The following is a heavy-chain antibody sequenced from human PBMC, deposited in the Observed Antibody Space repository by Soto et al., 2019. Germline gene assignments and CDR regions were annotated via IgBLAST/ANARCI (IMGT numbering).Heavy chain of an antibody. Sequence: SETLSLTCAVYGGSFSGYYWSWIRQPPGKGLEWIGEINHSGSTNYNPSLKSRVTISVDTSKNQFSLKLSSVTAADTAVYYCASIRFLERRGYYYYMDVWGKGTTVTVSS. V-gene: IGHV4-34*01. CDR3: ASIRFLERRGYYYYMDV. CDR2: INHSGST. D-gene: IGHD3-3*01. CDR1: GGSFSGYY. J-gene: IGHJ6*03.